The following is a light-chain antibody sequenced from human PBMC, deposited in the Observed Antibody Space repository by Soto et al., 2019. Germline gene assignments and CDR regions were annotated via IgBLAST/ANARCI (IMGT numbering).Light chain of an antibody. CDR3: QQSYSTPET. J-gene: IGKJ1*01. CDR1: QSISSF. Sequence: DIQMTQSPSSLSASVGDRVTITCRASQSISSFLNWYQQKPGKAPRLLIYAASSLQSGVPSRFSASGSGTDFTLTISSLQPEDFATYYCQQSYSTPETFGLGTKVEIK. CDR2: AAS. V-gene: IGKV1-39*01.